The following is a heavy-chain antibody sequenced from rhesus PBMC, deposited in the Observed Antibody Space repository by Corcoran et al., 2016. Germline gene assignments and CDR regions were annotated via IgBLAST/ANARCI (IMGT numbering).Heavy chain of an antibody. Sequence: QVQLQESGPGLVKPSETLSLTCAVSGGSISSGYGWSWIRQPPGKGLEWMGHSYGRIGTTYYNPSLKRRGTISKDTSKNQFSLKLSSVTAADTAVYYCARNRGDYYFDYWGQGVLVTVSS. J-gene: IGHJ4*01. CDR3: ARNRGDYYFDY. CDR1: GGSISSGYG. D-gene: IGHD3-34*01. CDR2: SYGRIGTT. V-gene: IGHV4S7*01.